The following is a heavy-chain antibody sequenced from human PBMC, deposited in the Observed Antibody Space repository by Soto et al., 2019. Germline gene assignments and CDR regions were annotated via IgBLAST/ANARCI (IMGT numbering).Heavy chain of an antibody. CDR3: ARSSPDQGYFYGVDV. V-gene: IGHV2-5*02. CDR1: GFSLNTYGVG. Sequence: QITLKESGPALVKPTQTLTLTCTFSGFSLNTYGVGVGWIRQPPGKTLEWLALIYWDDDKRYSPSLKSRLTITKDPSKDQVVLTMTNMDPVDTVTYYCARSSPDQGYFYGVDVWGQGTTGTVSS. J-gene: IGHJ6*02. D-gene: IGHD2-2*01. CDR2: IYWDDDK.